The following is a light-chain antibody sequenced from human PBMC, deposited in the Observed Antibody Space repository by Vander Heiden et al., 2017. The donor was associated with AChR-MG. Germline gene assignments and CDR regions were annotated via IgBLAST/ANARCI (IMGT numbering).Light chain of an antibody. V-gene: IGKV3-15*01. CDR1: NSASTQ. CDR2: GAS. J-gene: IGKJ2*01. CDR3: QQYNNWPYT. Sequence: IVMPQSPATLSGSTVERACRSCMASNSASTQLAWYQQKPGQAPRLLTYGASTRATGVPARFSGSGSGTEFTLTITRLQSEDFAVYYCQQYNNWPYTFGQGTKLEIK.